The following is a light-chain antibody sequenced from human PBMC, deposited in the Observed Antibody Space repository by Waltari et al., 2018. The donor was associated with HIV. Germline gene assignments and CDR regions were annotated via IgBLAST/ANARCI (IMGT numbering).Light chain of an antibody. CDR3: QQYYTTSYT. V-gene: IGKV1-NL1*01. J-gene: IGKJ2*01. CDR2: AAS. CDR1: QDIRKS. Sequence: IQMTQSPSSMSASVGASVTMTCRASQDIRKSLTWYQQKPGKAPELLVFAASRLQSGVPSRFSGSASGTDYTLTISSLQPEDFATYYCQQYYTTSYTFGQGTKVEIK.